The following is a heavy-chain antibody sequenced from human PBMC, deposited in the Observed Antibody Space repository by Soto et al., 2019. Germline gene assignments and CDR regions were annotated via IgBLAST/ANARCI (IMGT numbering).Heavy chain of an antibody. Sequence: GSLRLSCAAAGITGRIHYMGCGRQAQGNGLEWVSVIYSRGSTYYADSVKGRFTISRDNSKNTLYLQMNSLRAEDTAVYHCARETDRGYSSGWIFGYWGQGT. J-gene: IGHJ4*02. D-gene: IGHD6-19*01. CDR2: IYSRGST. V-gene: IGHV3-66*01. CDR1: GITGRIHY. CDR3: ARETDRGYSSGWIFGY.